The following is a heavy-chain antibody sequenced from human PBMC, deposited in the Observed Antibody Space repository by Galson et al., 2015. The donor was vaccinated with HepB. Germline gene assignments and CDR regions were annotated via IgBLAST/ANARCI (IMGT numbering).Heavy chain of an antibody. CDR2: ISRSSSAI. J-gene: IGHJ6*03. CDR1: GFTYSTYS. D-gene: IGHD3-3*01. V-gene: IGHV3-48*01. CDR3: ARSRFDFWSGYDYYMDV. Sequence: SLRLSCAASGFTYSTYSMNWVRQAPGKGLEWVSYISRSSSAIYYADSVKGRFPISRDNAKNSLYLQMNSLRVEDTAVYYCARSRFDFWSGYDYYMDVWGKGTTVTVSS.